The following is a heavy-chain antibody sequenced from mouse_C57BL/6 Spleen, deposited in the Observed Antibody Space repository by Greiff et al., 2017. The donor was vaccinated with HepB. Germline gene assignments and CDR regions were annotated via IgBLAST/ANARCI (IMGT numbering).Heavy chain of an antibody. J-gene: IGHJ2*01. CDR1: GYSFTGYY. V-gene: IGHV1-42*01. CDR3: ARSALYSNFYY. D-gene: IGHD2-5*01. Sequence: EVQLQESGPELVKPGASVKISCKASGYSFTGYYMNWVKQSPEKSLEWIGEINPSTGGTTYNQKFKAKATLTVDKSSSTAYMQLKSLTSEDSAVYYCARSALYSNFYYWGQGTTLTVSS. CDR2: INPSTGGT.